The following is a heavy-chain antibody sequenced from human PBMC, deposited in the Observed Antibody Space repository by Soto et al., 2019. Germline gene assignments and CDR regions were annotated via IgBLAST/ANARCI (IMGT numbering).Heavy chain of an antibody. J-gene: IGHJ6*02. V-gene: IGHV3-30-3*01. CDR3: ARPYCVSASCYLYHYGMDV. D-gene: IGHD2-2*01. CDR1: GFTFTRYA. CDR2: ISSDETTK. Sequence: QVQLVESGGGVVQPGRSLRLSCAASGFTFTRYAIHWVRQAPGKGLEWVAVISSDETTKYYADSVRGRFTISRDNSKNPLFLQMDSLRAEDTAVYFCARPYCVSASCYLYHYGMDVWGQGTTVTVSS.